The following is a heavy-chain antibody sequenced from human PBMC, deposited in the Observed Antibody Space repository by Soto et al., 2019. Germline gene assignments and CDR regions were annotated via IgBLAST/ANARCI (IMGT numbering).Heavy chain of an antibody. D-gene: IGHD1-26*01. Sequence: EDQLVESGGGLVQPGGSLRLTCAVSGFSFRSDWMNWVRQAPGKGLEWVAHTNQDGSEKYYLDSVKGRFTIFRDNAKNSLYLQMNSLRAEDTAVYYCSGGVGDAIWGQGTQVTVSS. J-gene: IGHJ4*02. CDR2: TNQDGSEK. CDR3: SGGVGDAI. V-gene: IGHV3-7*04. CDR1: GFSFRSDW.